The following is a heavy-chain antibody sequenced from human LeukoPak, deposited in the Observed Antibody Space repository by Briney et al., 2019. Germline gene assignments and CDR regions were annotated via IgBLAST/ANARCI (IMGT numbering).Heavy chain of an antibody. CDR2: IYSGGST. V-gene: IGHV3-53*01. CDR3: ARASQLAFDY. CDR1: GFTVSSDY. D-gene: IGHD6-6*01. J-gene: IGHJ4*02. Sequence: AGGSLRLSCAASGFTVSSDYMSWVRQAPGKGLEWVSVIYSGGSTYYADSVKGRFTISRDNSRNTLYLQMNSLRAEDTAVYYCARASQLAFDYWGQGTLVTVSS.